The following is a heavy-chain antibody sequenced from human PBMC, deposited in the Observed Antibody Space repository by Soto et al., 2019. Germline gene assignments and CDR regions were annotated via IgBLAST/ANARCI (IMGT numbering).Heavy chain of an antibody. CDR1: GYTFTSYD. Sequence: ASVKVSCKASGYTFTSYDINWVRQATGQGLEWMGWMNPNSGNTGYAQKFQGRVTMTRNTSISTAYMELSSLRSEDTTVYYCAREPYSYGYYYYFDYWGQGTLVTVSS. J-gene: IGHJ4*02. D-gene: IGHD5-18*01. CDR3: AREPYSYGYYYYFDY. V-gene: IGHV1-8*01. CDR2: MNPNSGNT.